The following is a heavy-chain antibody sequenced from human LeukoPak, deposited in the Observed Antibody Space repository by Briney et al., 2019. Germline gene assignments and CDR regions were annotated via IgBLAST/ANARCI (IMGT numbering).Heavy chain of an antibody. CDR1: GYTFTSYG. J-gene: IGHJ3*02. CDR3: ARDYGGNSVGDAFDI. CDR2: ISAYNGNT. D-gene: IGHD4-23*01. Sequence: ASVKVSCKASGYTFTSYGISWVRQAPGQGLEWMGWISAYNGNTNYAQKLQGRVTMTIDTSTSTAYMELRSLRSDDTAVYYCARDYGGNSVGDAFDIWGQGTMVTVSS. V-gene: IGHV1-18*01.